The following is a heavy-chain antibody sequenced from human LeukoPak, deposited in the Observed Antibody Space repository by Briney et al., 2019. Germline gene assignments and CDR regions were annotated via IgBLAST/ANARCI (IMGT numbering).Heavy chain of an antibody. D-gene: IGHD2-15*01. Sequence: GGSLRLSCAASGFSFSNYEMNWVRQAPGKGLEWVSSISGSSSYIYYADSVKGRFTISRHNAKNSLYLQMNSLSAEDTGVYYCARDGDPYCSGGSCAFLNYWGQGTLITVSS. J-gene: IGHJ4*02. CDR2: ISGSSSYI. CDR1: GFSFSNYE. CDR3: ARDGDPYCSGGSCAFLNY. V-gene: IGHV3-21*01.